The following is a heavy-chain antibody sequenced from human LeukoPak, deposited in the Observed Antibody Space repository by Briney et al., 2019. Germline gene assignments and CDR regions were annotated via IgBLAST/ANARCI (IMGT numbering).Heavy chain of an antibody. CDR1: GFTFSSYE. J-gene: IGHJ4*02. CDR3: ATMGDYGDY. CDR2: ISSSGSTI. V-gene: IGHV3-48*03. Sequence: GGSLRLSCEASGFTFSSYEMNWVRQAPGKGLEWVSYISSSGSTIYYADSVKGRFTISRDNAKNSLYLQMNSLRAEDTAVYYCATMGDYGDYWGQGTLVTVSS. D-gene: IGHD3-16*01.